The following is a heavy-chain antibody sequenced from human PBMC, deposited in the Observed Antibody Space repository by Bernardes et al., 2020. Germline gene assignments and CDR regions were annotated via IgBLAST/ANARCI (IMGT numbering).Heavy chain of an antibody. Sequence: SETLSLTCTVSGGSISSSSYYWGWIRQPPGKGLEWIGSIYYSGSTYYNPSLKSRVTISVDTSKNQFSLKLSSVTAADTAVYYCARDLAVVGVVTDYYYYGMDVWGQGTTVTVSS. CDR3: ARDLAVVGVVTDYYYYGMDV. CDR1: GGSISSSSYY. CDR2: IYYSGST. D-gene: IGHD3-3*01. V-gene: IGHV4-39*07. J-gene: IGHJ6*02.